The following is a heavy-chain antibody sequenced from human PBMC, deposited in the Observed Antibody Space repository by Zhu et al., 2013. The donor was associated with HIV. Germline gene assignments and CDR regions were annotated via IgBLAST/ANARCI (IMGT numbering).Heavy chain of an antibody. CDR1: GYTFTGYY. V-gene: IGHV1-2*04. J-gene: IGHJ6*02. CDR3: ARDLGYSYGYGYYYYGMDV. CDR2: INPNSGGT. Sequence: QVQLVQSGAEVKKPGASVKVSCKASGYTFTGYYMHWVRQAPGQGLEWMGWINPNSGGTNYAQKFQGWVTMTRDTSISTAYMELSRLRSDDTAVYYCARDLGYSYGYGYYYYGMDVWGQGTTVTVSS. D-gene: IGHD5-18*01.